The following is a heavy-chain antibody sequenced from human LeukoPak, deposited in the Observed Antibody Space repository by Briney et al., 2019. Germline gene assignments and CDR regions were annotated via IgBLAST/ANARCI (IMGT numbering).Heavy chain of an antibody. CDR3: ARVYNYVFDY. J-gene: IGHJ4*02. D-gene: IGHD3-10*02. V-gene: IGHV3-53*01. CDR1: GFTVSSSH. Sequence: PGGSLRLSCAASGFTVSSSHLTWVRQAVGKGLEWVSFIYSGGDTSCADSVKGRFTISRDNSKNTLYLQMNSLTAEDTAVYYCARVYNYVFDYWGQGTLVTVSS. CDR2: IYSGGDT.